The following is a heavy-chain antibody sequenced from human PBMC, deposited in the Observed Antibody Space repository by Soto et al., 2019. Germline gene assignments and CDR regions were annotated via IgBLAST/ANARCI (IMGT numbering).Heavy chain of an antibody. J-gene: IGHJ4*02. D-gene: IGHD5-18*01. V-gene: IGHV4-59*01. CDR3: ARGAADTAMVDS. CDR2: IFYSGST. CDR1: GGSIRSYY. Sequence: SETLSLTCTVSGGSIRSYYWTWIRQPPGKGLEWLGYIFYSGSTFYNPSLKSRVTISIHTSKSQFSLQLTSVTAADTAAYYCARGAADTAMVDSWGQGTLVTVSS.